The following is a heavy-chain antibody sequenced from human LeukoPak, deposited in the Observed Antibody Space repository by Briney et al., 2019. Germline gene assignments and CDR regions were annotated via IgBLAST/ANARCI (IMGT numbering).Heavy chain of an antibody. CDR1: GFTFSSYA. V-gene: IGHV3-23*01. Sequence: PGGSLRLSCAASGFTFSSYAMSWVRQAPGKGLEWVSAISGSGGSTYYADSVKGRFTISRDNSKNTLYLQMNSLRAEDTALYYCARGKGSSWSPHDYWGQGTLVTVSS. D-gene: IGHD6-13*01. CDR3: ARGKGSSWSPHDY. CDR2: ISGSGGST. J-gene: IGHJ4*02.